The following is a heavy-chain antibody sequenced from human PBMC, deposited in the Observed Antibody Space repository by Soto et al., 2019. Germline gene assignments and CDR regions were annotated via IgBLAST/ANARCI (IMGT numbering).Heavy chain of an antibody. Sequence: GGSLRLSCVASGFTFSASAMSWVRQAPGKGLEWVSAISGSGVNTYYADSVKGRFTISRDNSENTLCLQMNSLRAEDTAIYYCAKESQTMFDFNWFDPWGQGTLVTVSS. J-gene: IGHJ5*02. CDR1: GFTFSASA. CDR3: AKESQTMFDFNWFDP. CDR2: ISGSGVNT. V-gene: IGHV3-23*01. D-gene: IGHD3-9*01.